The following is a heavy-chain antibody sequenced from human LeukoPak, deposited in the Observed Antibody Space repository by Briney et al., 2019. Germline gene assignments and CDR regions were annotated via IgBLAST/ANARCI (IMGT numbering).Heavy chain of an antibody. D-gene: IGHD3-10*01. CDR2: IKSKGDGKTP. CDR3: TTDLGLTMIRGVIVS. Sequence: GGSLRLSCAASGFTFTNAWMNWVRQAPGKGLAWVGCIKSKGDGKTPDYAVPVKGIFTMSRDDSKATVYLQMNYLEAEDTAVYYCTTDLGLTMIRGVIVSWGQGALVTVSS. V-gene: IGHV3-15*01. CDR1: GFTFTNAW. J-gene: IGHJ5*01.